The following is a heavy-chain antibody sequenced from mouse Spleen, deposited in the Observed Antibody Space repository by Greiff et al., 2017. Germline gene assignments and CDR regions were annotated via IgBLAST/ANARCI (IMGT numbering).Heavy chain of an antibody. J-gene: IGHJ2*01. D-gene: IGHD1-1*01. Sequence: VQLQQPGAELVKPGASVKMSCKASGYTFTSYWITWVKQRPGQGLEWIGDIYPGSGSTNYNEKFKSKATLTVDTSSSTAYMQLSSLTSEDSAVYYCARRGPTTVAGFDYWGQGTTLTVSS. CDR3: ARRGPTTVAGFDY. V-gene: IGHV1-55*01. CDR1: GYTFTSYW. CDR2: IYPGSGST.